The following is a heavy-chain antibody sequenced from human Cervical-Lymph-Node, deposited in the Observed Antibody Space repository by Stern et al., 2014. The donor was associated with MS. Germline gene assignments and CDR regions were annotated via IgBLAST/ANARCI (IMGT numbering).Heavy chain of an antibody. Sequence: VQLQESGPGLVKPSQTLSLTCTVSGASITSGGYYWNWIRQHPGKGLEWIGYIYYSGTTFYNPSLKSRVMISLDTSKNEFSLKLSSVTAADTAVYYCARSIFPWGQGTLVTVSS. V-gene: IGHV4-31*03. J-gene: IGHJ5*02. D-gene: IGHD3-9*01. CDR1: GASITSGGYY. CDR3: ARSIFP. CDR2: IYYSGTT.